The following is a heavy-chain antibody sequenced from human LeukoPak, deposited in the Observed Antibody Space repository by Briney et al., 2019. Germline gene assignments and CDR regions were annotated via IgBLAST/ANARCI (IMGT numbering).Heavy chain of an antibody. J-gene: IGHJ6*03. D-gene: IGHD1-1*01. CDR2: ISNSGST. CDR1: GGPIISHY. CDR3: VRDALEGCYSYYYMDV. V-gene: IGHV4-59*11. Sequence: MSSETLSLTCSVSGGPIISHYWSWIRQPPGKGLERIGYISNSGSTDYSPSLRSRVTISINTSKSQFYLRLSSVTAADSAVYYCVRDALEGCYSYYYMDVWGRGTTVTVSS.